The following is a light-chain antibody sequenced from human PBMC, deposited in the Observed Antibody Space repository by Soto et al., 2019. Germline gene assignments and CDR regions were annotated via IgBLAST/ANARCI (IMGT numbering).Light chain of an antibody. V-gene: IGLV2-14*01. CDR1: SSDVGGYNY. Sequence: SVLTQPSSLSVSPGQSITISFTGTSSDVGGYNYVSWYQQHPGKAPKLMIYEVSNRPSGVSNRFSGSKSGNTASLTISGLQAEDEADYYCSSYTSSSTLYVFGTGTKVTVL. CDR2: EVS. J-gene: IGLJ1*01. CDR3: SSYTSSSTLYV.